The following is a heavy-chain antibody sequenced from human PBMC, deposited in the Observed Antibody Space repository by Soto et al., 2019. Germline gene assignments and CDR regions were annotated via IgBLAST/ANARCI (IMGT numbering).Heavy chain of an antibody. CDR2: IIPIYGSA. CDR3: ATRNTEFSFRDPQYGMDV. Sequence: QVQLVQSGAEVMKPGSSATVSCKASGGMFSSYVMSWVRQAPGQGLEWMGGIIPIYGSAKYAQKFQGRITITADDSTSTGYMELSSLRFEDTATYYCATRNTEFSFRDPQYGMDVWGRGTTITVSS. D-gene: IGHD3-10*01. CDR1: GGMFSSYV. J-gene: IGHJ6*02. V-gene: IGHV1-69*01.